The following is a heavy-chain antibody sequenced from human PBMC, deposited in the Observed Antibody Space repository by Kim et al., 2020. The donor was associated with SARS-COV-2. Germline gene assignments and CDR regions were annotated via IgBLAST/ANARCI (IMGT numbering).Heavy chain of an antibody. CDR2: IYYSGST. D-gene: IGHD3-10*01. CDR1: GGSISSSSYY. CDR3: ARHPVWLGELRAVDY. Sequence: SETLSLICTVSGGSISSSSYYWGWIRQPPGKGLEWIGSIYYSGSTYYNPSLKSRVTISVYTSKHQFSLKPSSVTAAYTAAYYCARHPVWLGELRAVDYWG. V-gene: IGHV4-39*01. J-gene: IGHJ4*01.